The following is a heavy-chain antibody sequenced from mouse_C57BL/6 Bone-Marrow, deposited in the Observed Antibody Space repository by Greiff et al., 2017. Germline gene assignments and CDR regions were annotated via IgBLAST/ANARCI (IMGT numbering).Heavy chain of an antibody. J-gene: IGHJ1*03. CDR1: GFSLTSYG. V-gene: IGHV2-5*01. CDR3: AKGELSWYFDV. Sequence: VKLVESGPGLVQPSQSLSITCTVSGFSLTSYGVHWVRQSPGKGLEWLGVIWRGGSTDYNAAFMSRLSITKDNSKSQVFFKMNSLQADDTAIYYCAKGELSWYFDVWGTGTTVTVSS. CDR2: IWRGGST.